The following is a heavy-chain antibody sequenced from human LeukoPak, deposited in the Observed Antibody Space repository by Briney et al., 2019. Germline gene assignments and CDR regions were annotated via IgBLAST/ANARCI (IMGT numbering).Heavy chain of an antibody. V-gene: IGHV3-33*06. D-gene: IGHD6-13*01. CDR1: GFTFSSYG. CDR3: AKDLRAAAGEHYYYYYGMDV. CDR2: IWYDGSNK. Sequence: PGGSLRLSCAASGFTFSSYGMHWVRQAPGKGLEWVAVIWYDGSNKYYADSVKGRFTISRDNSKNTLYLQMNSLRAEDTAVYYCAKDLRAAAGEHYYYYYGMDVWGQGTTVTVSS. J-gene: IGHJ6*02.